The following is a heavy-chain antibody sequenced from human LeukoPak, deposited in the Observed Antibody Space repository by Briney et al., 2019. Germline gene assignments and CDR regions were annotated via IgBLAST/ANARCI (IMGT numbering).Heavy chain of an antibody. Sequence: GESLKISCKGSGYSFTSYWIGWVRQMPGKGLEWMGIIYPGDSDTRYSPSFQGQVTISADKSISTAYLQWSSLKASDTAMYYCARYGSDQRGPVVVTAHSGGGDAFDIWGQGTMVTVSS. J-gene: IGHJ3*02. V-gene: IGHV5-51*01. CDR1: GYSFTSYW. CDR3: ARYGSDQRGPVVVTAHSGGGDAFDI. D-gene: IGHD2-21*02. CDR2: IYPGDSDT.